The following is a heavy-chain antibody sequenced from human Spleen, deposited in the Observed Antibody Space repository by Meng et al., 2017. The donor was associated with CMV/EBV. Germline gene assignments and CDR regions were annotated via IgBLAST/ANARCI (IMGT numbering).Heavy chain of an antibody. D-gene: IGHD3-3*01. CDR3: AREVLDDFWSGYYPGMDV. CDR1: GGTFSSYA. CDR2: IIPIFGIA. J-gene: IGHJ6*02. V-gene: IGHV1-69*05. Sequence: SVKVSCKTYGGTFSSYAFSWVRQAPGQGLEWMGGIIPIFGIANYAQKFQGRVTITTDESTSTAYMELSSLRSEDTAVYYCAREVLDDFWSGYYPGMDVWGQGTTVTVSS.